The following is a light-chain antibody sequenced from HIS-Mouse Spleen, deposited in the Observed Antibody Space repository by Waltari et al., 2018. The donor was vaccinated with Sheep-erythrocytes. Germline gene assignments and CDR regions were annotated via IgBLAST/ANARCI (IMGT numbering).Light chain of an antibody. CDR3: QSADSSGTYV. CDR1: ALPKQY. V-gene: IGLV3-25*03. CDR2: KDS. Sequence: SYELTQPPSVSVSPGQTTRITCSGDALPKQYAYWYQQKPGQAPGVVIYKDSERPSGIPERFSGSSSGTTVTLTISGVQAEDEDDYYCQSADSSGTYVFGTGTKVTVL. J-gene: IGLJ1*01.